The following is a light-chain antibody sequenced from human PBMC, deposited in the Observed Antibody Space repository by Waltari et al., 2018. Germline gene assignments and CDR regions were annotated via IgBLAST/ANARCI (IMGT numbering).Light chain of an antibody. CDR1: NLGDKY. Sequence: SYELTQPPSVSVSPGQTASITCSGDNLGDKYTYWYQQKPGHSPVLVIYQDTRRPSGIPQLFSGSNSGSTATLTISGTQAMDEADYYCQAWYSTRVFGGGTKLTVL. J-gene: IGLJ3*02. CDR3: QAWYSTRV. V-gene: IGLV3-1*01. CDR2: QDT.